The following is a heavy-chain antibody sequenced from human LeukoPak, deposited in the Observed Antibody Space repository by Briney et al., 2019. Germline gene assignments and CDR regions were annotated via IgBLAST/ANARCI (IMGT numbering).Heavy chain of an antibody. CDR3: ARGGYSYGYRDY. J-gene: IGHJ4*02. V-gene: IGHV3-21*01. CDR1: GFTFSSYS. CDR2: ISSSSSYI. D-gene: IGHD5-18*01. Sequence: GGSLRLSCAASGFTFSSYSMNWVRQAPGKGLEWVSSISSSSSYIYYADSVKGRFTISRDNAKNSLYLQMNSLRAEGTAVYYCARGGYSYGYRDYWGQGTLVTVSS.